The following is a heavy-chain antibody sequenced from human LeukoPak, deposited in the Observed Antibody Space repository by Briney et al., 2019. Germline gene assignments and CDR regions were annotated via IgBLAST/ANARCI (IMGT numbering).Heavy chain of an antibody. J-gene: IGHJ6*02. Sequence: GGSLRLSCAASGFTFSSYGMHWVRQAPGKGLEWVAVISYDGSNKYYADSVKGRFTISRDNSKNTLYLQMNSLRAEDTAVYYCARDLLRFSSNYYYYGMDVWGQGTTVTVSS. D-gene: IGHD3-3*01. V-gene: IGHV3-30*19. CDR3: ARDLLRFSSNYYYYGMDV. CDR1: GFTFSSYG. CDR2: ISYDGSNK.